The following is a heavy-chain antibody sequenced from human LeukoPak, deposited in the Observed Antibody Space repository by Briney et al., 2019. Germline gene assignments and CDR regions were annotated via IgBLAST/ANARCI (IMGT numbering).Heavy chain of an antibody. D-gene: IGHD5-12*01. CDR1: GYTFTSYY. V-gene: IGHV1-46*01. Sequence: ASVKVSCKASGYTFTSYYMHWVRQAPGQGLEWMGIINPSGGSTSYAQKFQGRVTMTRDTSTSTAYMELRSLRSDDTAVYYCAKDIRQLGGYAAHDYWGQGTLVTVSS. J-gene: IGHJ4*02. CDR3: AKDIRQLGGYAAHDY. CDR2: INPSGGST.